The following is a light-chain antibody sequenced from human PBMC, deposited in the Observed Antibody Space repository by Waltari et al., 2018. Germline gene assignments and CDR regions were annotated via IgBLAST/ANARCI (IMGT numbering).Light chain of an antibody. J-gene: IGLJ2*01. CDR3: ISYTTSDTMI. CDR1: SSDVGAYNY. V-gene: IGLV2-14*03. Sequence: QSALTQPASVSGSPGRSITISCPGTSSDVGAYNYVSWYQQHPGKVPKLIIYDVSHRPSGVSFRFSGSKSDNTASLTISGLQAEDEADYYCISYTTSDTMIFGGGTKLTVL. CDR2: DVS.